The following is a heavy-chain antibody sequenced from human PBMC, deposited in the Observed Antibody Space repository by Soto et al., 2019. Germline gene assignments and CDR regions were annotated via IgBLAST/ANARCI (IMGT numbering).Heavy chain of an antibody. CDR3: ARGVYGSGNYYTGPSAFDI. CDR2: TIPVFKTA. V-gene: IGHV1-69*06. J-gene: IGHJ3*02. Sequence: QVQLAQSGAEVKKPGSSVKVSCKASGGTLSDHGVAWLRQAPGHGLEWMGGTIPVFKTAKYAQKFQGRVTVTADKFTNIAYMELSSLRSEDTAFYFCARGVYGSGNYYTGPSAFDIWGQGTMVIVSS. CDR1: GGTLSDHG. D-gene: IGHD3-10*01.